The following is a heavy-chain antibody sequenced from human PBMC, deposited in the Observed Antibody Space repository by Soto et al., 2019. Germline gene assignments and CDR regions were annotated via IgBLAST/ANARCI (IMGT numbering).Heavy chain of an antibody. D-gene: IGHD6-13*01. J-gene: IGHJ6*02. CDR2: ISYDGSNK. CDR1: GFTFSSYG. Sequence: PGGSLRLSCAASGFTFSSYGMHWVRQAPGKGLEWVAVISYDGSNKYYADSVKGRFTISRDNSKNTLYLQMNSLRAEDTAVYYCAKFGVFGYSSSWYSYYGMDVWGQGTTVTVSS. V-gene: IGHV3-30*18. CDR3: AKFGVFGYSSSWYSYYGMDV.